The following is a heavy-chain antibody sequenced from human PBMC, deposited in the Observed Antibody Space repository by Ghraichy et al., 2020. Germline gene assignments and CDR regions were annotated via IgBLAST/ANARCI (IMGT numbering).Heavy chain of an antibody. CDR2: TSYDGNHK. CDR3: ARADKPTIYFYDSSGFTNFDH. J-gene: IGHJ4*02. V-gene: IGHV3-30-3*01. Sequence: GESLRLSCAASGFSFGSYALHWVRQVPGKGLEWVAVTSYDGNHKYYGDSVKGRFTISRDNSKNSLYLQMNSLRAEDTATYYCARADKPTIYFYDSSGFTNFDHWGQGTLVTVSS. D-gene: IGHD3-22*01. CDR1: GFSFGSYA.